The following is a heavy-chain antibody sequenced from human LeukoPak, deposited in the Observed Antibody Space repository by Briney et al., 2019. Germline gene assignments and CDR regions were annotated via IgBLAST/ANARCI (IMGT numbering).Heavy chain of an antibody. CDR3: AKVVDSSWYCFDD. Sequence: GGSLRLSCAASGFTFSSYDMTWVRQAPGKGLEWVSGISGSGDNTYYADSVKGRFTISRDNSKNTLYLQMNSLRDEDTAVYYCAKVVDSSWYCFDDWGQGTLVTVSS. CDR1: GFTFSSYD. V-gene: IGHV3-23*01. CDR2: ISGSGDNT. J-gene: IGHJ4*02. D-gene: IGHD6-13*01.